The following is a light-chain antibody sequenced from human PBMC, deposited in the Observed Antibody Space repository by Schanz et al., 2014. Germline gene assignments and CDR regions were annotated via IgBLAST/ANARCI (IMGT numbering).Light chain of an antibody. Sequence: ENVLTQSPGTLSLSPGERATLSCRASQSVSSYLAWYQQKPGQAPRLLIYAASSRATGIPARFSGSGSGTVFTLTISRLEPEDFAVYYCQQYGSSPETFGQGTKVEIK. V-gene: IGKV3-20*01. CDR2: AAS. J-gene: IGKJ1*01. CDR1: QSVSSY. CDR3: QQYGSSPET.